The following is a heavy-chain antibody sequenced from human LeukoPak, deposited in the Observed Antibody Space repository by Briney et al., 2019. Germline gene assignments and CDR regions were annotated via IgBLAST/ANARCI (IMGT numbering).Heavy chain of an antibody. Sequence: GGSLRLSCAASGFTVSSNYMSWVRQAPGKGLEWVSVIYSGGSTYYADSVKGRFTTSRDNSKNTLYLQMNSLRAEDTAVYYCAKSHGRIFGVVTPGAFDIWGQGTMVTVSS. V-gene: IGHV3-66*01. CDR3: AKSHGRIFGVVTPGAFDI. J-gene: IGHJ3*02. CDR1: GFTVSSNY. CDR2: IYSGGST. D-gene: IGHD3-3*01.